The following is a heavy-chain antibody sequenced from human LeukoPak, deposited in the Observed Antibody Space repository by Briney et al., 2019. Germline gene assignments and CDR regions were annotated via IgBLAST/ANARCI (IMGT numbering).Heavy chain of an antibody. CDR1: GGSLSSGDYY. CDR2: IYYSGRT. Sequence: PSETLSLTCTVSGGSLSSGDYYWGWLRQPPGTGLEWIGYIYYSGRTYYNPSLKGRVTISVDTSKNQFSLKLSSVTAADTAVCYCARDFADYGDFESGYGMDVWGKGTTVTVSS. D-gene: IGHD4-17*01. CDR3: ARDFADYGDFESGYGMDV. J-gene: IGHJ6*04. V-gene: IGHV4-30-4*01.